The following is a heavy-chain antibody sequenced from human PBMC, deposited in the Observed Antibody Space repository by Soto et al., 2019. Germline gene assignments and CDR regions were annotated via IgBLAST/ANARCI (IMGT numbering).Heavy chain of an antibody. CDR2: IYYSGST. CDR3: ATLWGQD. D-gene: IGHD3-10*01. Sequence: QLQLQESGPGLVKPSETLSLTCTVSGGSISSSSYYWGWIRQPPGKGLEWIGRIYYSGSTYYNPSLKSRLTISVDTSKTQFSLKVSSVTAADTAVYYCATLWGQDWGQGTLVTVSS. CDR1: GGSISSSSYY. V-gene: IGHV4-39*01. J-gene: IGHJ4*02.